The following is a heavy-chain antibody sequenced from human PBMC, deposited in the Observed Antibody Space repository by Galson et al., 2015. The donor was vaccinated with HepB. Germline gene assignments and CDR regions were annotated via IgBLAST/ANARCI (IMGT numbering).Heavy chain of an antibody. Sequence: SVKVSCKASGGTFSTSAISWVRQAPGQGLEWMGGIIPMFGRANYAQKFQDRVTISADESTSTAYMELSSLRSEDMAVYFCARSARITGTTWWFDRWGQGTLVTVSS. V-gene: IGHV1-69*13. J-gene: IGHJ5*02. CDR3: ARSARITGTTWWFDR. D-gene: IGHD1-7*01. CDR1: GGTFSTSA. CDR2: IIPMFGRA.